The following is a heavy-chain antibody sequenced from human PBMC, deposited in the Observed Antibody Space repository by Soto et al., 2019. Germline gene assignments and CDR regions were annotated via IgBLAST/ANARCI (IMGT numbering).Heavy chain of an antibody. CDR1: GFTFRTYT. D-gene: IGHD2-15*01. CDR2: IRGFSPYT. J-gene: IGHJ6*02. Sequence: PGGSLRLSCVASGFTFRTYTMNWVRQAPGKGLEWVSGIRGFSPYTFYAESVKGRFTISRDNAKNSLYLQMNSLGVEDTAVYYCARDRGYDAHDYYYKAMDVWGQGTTVTVS. V-gene: IGHV3-21*01. CDR3: ARDRGYDAHDYYYKAMDV.